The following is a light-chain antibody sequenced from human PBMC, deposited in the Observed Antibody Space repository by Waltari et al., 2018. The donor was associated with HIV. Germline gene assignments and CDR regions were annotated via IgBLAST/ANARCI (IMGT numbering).Light chain of an antibody. J-gene: IGLJ2*01. CDR1: TSTTGRHA. CDR3: AAWDDSLDGPV. Sequence: QPVLTQPPSASGPPGQRVIIISCSGSTSTTGRHAVSWCTHLPGATPTPLTFGKNPRSSGVPDRFSGSKSATPAPLAISGLRSVDEAGYSCAAWDDSLDGPVFCGGTKLTVL. CDR2: GKN. V-gene: IGLV1-44*01.